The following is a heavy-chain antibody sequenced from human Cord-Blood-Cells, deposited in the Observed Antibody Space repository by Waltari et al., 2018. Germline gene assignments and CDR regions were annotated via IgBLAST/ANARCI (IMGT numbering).Heavy chain of an antibody. V-gene: IGHV3-21*01. D-gene: IGHD1-26*01. CDR2: ISSNRRYI. J-gene: IGHJ4*02. CDR1: GFTFSSYS. CDR3: ARGGGSYGY. Sequence: EVQLVESGGGLVKPGGSLRLSCAASGFTFSSYSMNWVRQAPGKGLGWGSSISSNRRYICYADSGKGRFTISRDNAKNSLYLQMNSLRAEDTAVYYCARGGGSYGYWGQGTLVTVSS.